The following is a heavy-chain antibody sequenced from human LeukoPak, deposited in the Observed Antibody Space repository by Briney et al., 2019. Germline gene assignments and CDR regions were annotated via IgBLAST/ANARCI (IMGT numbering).Heavy chain of an antibody. Sequence: GGSLRLSCAASGFTFSSYAMHWVRQAPGKGLEWVSTINGNGAATYYADSFKGRFLISRDDSKSTVYLRMNKLRVEDSGLYYCANGLAASGNFLLRDYYYFIDVWGKGTTVIVS. D-gene: IGHD1-26*01. J-gene: IGHJ6*03. CDR1: GFTFSSYA. CDR3: ANGLAASGNFLLRDYYYFIDV. V-gene: IGHV3-23*01. CDR2: INGNGAAT.